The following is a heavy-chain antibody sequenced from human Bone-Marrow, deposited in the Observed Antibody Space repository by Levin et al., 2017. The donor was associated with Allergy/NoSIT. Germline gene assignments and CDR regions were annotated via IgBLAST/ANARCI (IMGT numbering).Heavy chain of an antibody. V-gene: IGHV1-69*01. D-gene: IGHD5-24*01. Sequence: KISCKASGGTFSSYAISWVRQAPGQGLEWMGGIIPIFGTANYAQKFQGRVTITADESTSTAYMELSSLRSEDTAVYYCARIPARRDGYNFPYYFDYWGQGTLVTVSS. CDR3: ARIPARRDGYNFPYYFDY. CDR2: IIPIFGTA. J-gene: IGHJ4*02. CDR1: GGTFSSYA.